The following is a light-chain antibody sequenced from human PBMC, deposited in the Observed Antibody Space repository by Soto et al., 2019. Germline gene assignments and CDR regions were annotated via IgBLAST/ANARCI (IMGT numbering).Light chain of an antibody. V-gene: IGLV1-44*01. Sequence: QLVLTQPPSASGTPGQRVTISCSGSSSSIGSNTVNWYQQLPGTAPKLLIYSNNQRPSGVPDRFSGSKSGTSASLAISGLQSEDEADYYCAAWDDSLNGRVVFGGGTKLTVL. CDR2: SNN. J-gene: IGLJ2*01. CDR1: SSSIGSNT. CDR3: AAWDDSLNGRVV.